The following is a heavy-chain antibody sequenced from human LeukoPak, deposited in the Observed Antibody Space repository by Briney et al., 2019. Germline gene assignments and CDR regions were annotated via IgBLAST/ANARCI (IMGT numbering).Heavy chain of an antibody. Sequence: GGSLRLSCAASGFTFSSYAMSWVRQAPGKGLEWVSAISGSGGSTYYADSVRGRFTISRHDSKNTLYLQLNSLRAEDTAVYYCARSYCSSASCYGQEFDYWGQGTLVTVSS. D-gene: IGHD2-2*01. CDR1: GFTFSSYA. J-gene: IGHJ4*02. CDR2: ISGSGGST. CDR3: ARSYCSSASCYGQEFDY. V-gene: IGHV3-23*01.